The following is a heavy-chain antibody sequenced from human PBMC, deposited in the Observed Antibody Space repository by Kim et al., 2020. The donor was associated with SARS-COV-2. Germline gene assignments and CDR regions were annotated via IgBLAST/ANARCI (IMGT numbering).Heavy chain of an antibody. V-gene: IGHV3-13*01. CDR3: GRRSWTNGRDV. Sequence: DTYDAGSVKGRFTISRENAKNSLYLQMNSLRDGDTAVYYCGRRSWTNGRDVWGQGTTVTVSS. D-gene: IGHD6-13*01. J-gene: IGHJ6*02. CDR2: DT.